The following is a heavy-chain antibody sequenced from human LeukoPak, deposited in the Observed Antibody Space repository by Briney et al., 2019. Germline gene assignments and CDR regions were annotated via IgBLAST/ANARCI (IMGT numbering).Heavy chain of an antibody. CDR1: GYTFTRYY. CDR2: INPNSGGT. V-gene: IGHV1-2*02. CDR3: ARVYSSSPDFDY. Sequence: ASVKVSCKSSGYTFTRYYMHWVRQAPGQGVEGMGWINPNSGGTNYAQKFQGRVTMTRDTSISTAYMELSRLRSDDTAVYYCARVYSSSPDFDYWGQGTLVTVSS. J-gene: IGHJ4*02. D-gene: IGHD6-13*01.